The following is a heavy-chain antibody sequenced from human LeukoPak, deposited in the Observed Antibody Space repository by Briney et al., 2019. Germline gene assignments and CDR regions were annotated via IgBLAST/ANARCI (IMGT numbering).Heavy chain of an antibody. CDR2: ISAYNGNT. V-gene: IGHV1-18*01. CDR1: GYTFTSYG. CDR3: ARADIRAIASSGWYGFDY. Sequence: GASVKISCKASGYTFTSYGISWVRQAPGQELEWMGWISAYNGNTNNAQKLQGRVTMTTDTSTSTAYTELRSMRSDDTAVYYCARADIRAIASSGWYGFDYWGQGTLVTVSS. D-gene: IGHD6-19*01. J-gene: IGHJ4*02.